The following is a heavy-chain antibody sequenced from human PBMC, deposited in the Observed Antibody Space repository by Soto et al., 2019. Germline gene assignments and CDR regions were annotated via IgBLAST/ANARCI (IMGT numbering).Heavy chain of an antibody. CDR1: GGPFGSSA. D-gene: IGHD3-16*01. CDR3: ARLRRDWGDAVDL. J-gene: IGHJ3*01. V-gene: IGHV1-69*06. Sequence: QVQLVQSGADLKKPGSSVRVSCKTSGGPFGSSAISWVRQAPAQRLEWIGEIIPVFDKANYAQNFQGRLTITADKSTATVFMQLNSLRSEDTAIYFCARLRRDWGDAVDLCGQGTLVAVSS. CDR2: IIPVFDKA.